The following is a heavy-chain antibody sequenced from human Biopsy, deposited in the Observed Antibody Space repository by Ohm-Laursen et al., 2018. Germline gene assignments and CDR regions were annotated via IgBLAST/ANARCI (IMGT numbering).Heavy chain of an antibody. Sequence: PGTLSLTCTVSGGSFTGHYWTWIRQPPGKGLEGIGHISHTGYTSYKSSLKSRVTISLDTSRKHFSLRLTSLAAADTAVYYCARGSNEYGGLYFPHWGQGTLVTVSS. V-gene: IGHV4-59*11. D-gene: IGHD4-23*01. CDR3: ARGSNEYGGLYFPH. CDR1: GGSFTGHY. J-gene: IGHJ1*01. CDR2: ISHTGYT.